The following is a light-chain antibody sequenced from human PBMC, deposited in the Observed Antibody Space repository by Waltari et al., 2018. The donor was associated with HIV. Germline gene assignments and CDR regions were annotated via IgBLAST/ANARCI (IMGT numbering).Light chain of an antibody. CDR1: QNIDTF. Sequence: DIQLTQTPSSLSASVGDRVTITCRSNQNIDTFLSWYQQKPGKAPRLLIDHTSSFQSAVPTRFSGSGSGTYFTLTISGLQPEDFATYFCLQSFTPPLTFGPGTKLDIK. J-gene: IGKJ3*01. CDR3: LQSFTPPLT. CDR2: HTS. V-gene: IGKV1-39*01.